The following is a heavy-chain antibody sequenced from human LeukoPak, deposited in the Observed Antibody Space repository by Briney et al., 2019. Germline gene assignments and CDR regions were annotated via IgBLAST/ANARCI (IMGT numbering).Heavy chain of an antibody. CDR3: ARDHPARSSGWDWSGWYFDP. J-gene: IGHJ2*01. Sequence: SETLPLTCTVSGGSISSYYWSWIRQPPGQGLEWMGWIYYSGSTNSNPSLKSGVTISVDTSKHQFSLKLSSVTAADTAVYYCARDHPARSSGWDWSGWYFDPWGRGTLVTVSS. CDR1: GGSISSYY. V-gene: IGHV4-59*01. D-gene: IGHD6-19*01. CDR2: IYYSGST.